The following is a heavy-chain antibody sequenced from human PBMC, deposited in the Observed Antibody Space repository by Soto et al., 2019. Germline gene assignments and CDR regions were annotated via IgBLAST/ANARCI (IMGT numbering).Heavy chain of an antibody. CDR2: MNPNSGNT. D-gene: IGHD6-13*01. CDR3: ARRGYSSSWYYYYYYGMDV. CDR1: GYTFTSYD. J-gene: IGHJ6*02. Sequence: QVQLVQSGAEVKKPGASVKVSCKASGYTFTSYDINWVRQATGQGLEWRGWMNPNSGNTGYAQKFQGRVTMPRNTSIIPAYMELRSLRSEDTAVYYCARRGYSSSWYYYYYYGMDVWGQGTTVTVSS. V-gene: IGHV1-8*01.